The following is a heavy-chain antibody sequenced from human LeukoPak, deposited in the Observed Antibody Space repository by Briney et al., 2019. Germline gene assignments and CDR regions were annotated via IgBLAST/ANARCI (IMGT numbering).Heavy chain of an antibody. CDR2: ISGSGGST. Sequence: GGSLRLSCAASGFTFSRYSMTWVRQPPGQGLEWISSISGSGGSTYHADSVKGRFTISRDISKNTLYLQMNSLRAEDTAAYYCAKSRASSGVAPAGYDYWGQGTLVTVSS. D-gene: IGHD6-13*01. V-gene: IGHV3-23*01. J-gene: IGHJ4*02. CDR3: AKSRASSGVAPAGYDY. CDR1: GFTFSRYS.